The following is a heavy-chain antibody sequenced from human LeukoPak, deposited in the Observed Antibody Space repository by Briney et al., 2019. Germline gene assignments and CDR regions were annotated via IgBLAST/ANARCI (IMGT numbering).Heavy chain of an antibody. CDR2: ISGSGGST. Sequence: PGGSLRLSCAASGFTFSSYAMSWVRQAPGKGLEWVSAISGSGGSTYYADSVKGRFTISRDNSKNTLYLQMNSLRAEDTAVYYCAKDPFSGRSGRTPLWFDPWGQGTLVTVSS. J-gene: IGHJ5*02. CDR3: AKDPFSGRSGRTPLWFDP. V-gene: IGHV3-23*01. CDR1: GFTFSSYA. D-gene: IGHD6-25*01.